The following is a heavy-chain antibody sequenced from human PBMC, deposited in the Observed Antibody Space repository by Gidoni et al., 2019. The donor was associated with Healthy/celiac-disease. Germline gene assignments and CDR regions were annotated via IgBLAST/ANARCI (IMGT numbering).Heavy chain of an antibody. J-gene: IGHJ3*02. CDR3: ARVPQELWSPGGAFDI. Sequence: QVQLVQSGAEVKKPGSSVKVSCKASGGTFSSYTISWVRQAPGQGLEWMGRIIPILGIANYAQKFQGRVTITAAKSTSTAYMELSSLRSEDTAVYYCARVPQELWSPGGAFDIWGQGTMVTVSS. CDR1: GGTFSSYT. D-gene: IGHD5-18*01. CDR2: IIPILGIA. V-gene: IGHV1-69*02.